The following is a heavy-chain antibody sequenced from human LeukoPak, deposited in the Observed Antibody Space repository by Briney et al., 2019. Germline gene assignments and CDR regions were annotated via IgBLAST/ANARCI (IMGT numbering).Heavy chain of an antibody. V-gene: IGHV4-34*01. CDR1: GGSFSGYY. CDR2: INHSGST. J-gene: IGHJ5*02. D-gene: IGHD3-22*01. CDR3: AAGYYDSSTFDP. Sequence: KASETLSLTCAVYGGSFSGYYWSWIRQPPGKGLEWIGEINHSGSTNYNPSLKSRVTISVDTSKNQFSLKLSSVTAADTAVYYCAAGYYDSSTFDPWGQGTLATVSS.